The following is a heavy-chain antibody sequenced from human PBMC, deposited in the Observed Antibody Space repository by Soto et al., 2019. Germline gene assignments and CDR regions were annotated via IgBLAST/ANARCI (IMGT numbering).Heavy chain of an antibody. J-gene: IGHJ5*02. D-gene: IGHD5-12*01. CDR1: GDSVSSHNAA. CDR2: TYYKSQWYY. CDR3: AKGDNLGPKTGYAFDP. V-gene: IGHV6-1*01. Sequence: PSQTLSLTCVISGDSVSSHNAAWNWVRQSPSRGLEWLGRTYYKSQWYYDYAVSVKSRIIINPDTSNNQFSLQLNSVTPEDTAVYFCAKGDNLGPKTGYAFDPWGQGIMVTVSS.